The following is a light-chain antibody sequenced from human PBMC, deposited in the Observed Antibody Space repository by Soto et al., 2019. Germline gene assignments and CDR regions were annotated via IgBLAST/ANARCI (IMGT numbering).Light chain of an antibody. V-gene: IGKV3D-20*02. J-gene: IGKJ4*01. CDR2: GAS. CDR1: QSISRY. Sequence: IVLTQSPGTLSLSPGERTTLSCRASQSISRYLAWYQQKPGQGPRLLIYGASSRATGTPDRFSGSGSGTDFTLTISRLEPEDFAVYYCQQRSNWPPLTFGGGTKVDIK. CDR3: QQRSNWPPLT.